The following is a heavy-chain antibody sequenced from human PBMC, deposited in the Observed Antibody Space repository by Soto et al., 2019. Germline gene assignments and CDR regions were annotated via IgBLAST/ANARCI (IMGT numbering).Heavy chain of an antibody. CDR1: GFTFSSYG. Sequence: QVQLVESGGGVVQPGRSLRLSCAASGFTFSSYGMHWVRQAPGKGLEWVAGISDDGSNKYYADSVKGRFTISRDNSKNTLYLKMNSLRAEDTAVYYCANDFATVTHHWGQGTLVTVSS. J-gene: IGHJ5*02. V-gene: IGHV3-30*18. D-gene: IGHD4-17*01. CDR2: ISDDGSNK. CDR3: ANDFATVTHH.